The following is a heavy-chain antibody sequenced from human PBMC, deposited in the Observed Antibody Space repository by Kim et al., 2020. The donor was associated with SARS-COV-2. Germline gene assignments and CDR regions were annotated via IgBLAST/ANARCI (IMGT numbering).Heavy chain of an antibody. D-gene: IGHD3-10*01. V-gene: IGHV1-3*01. CDR1: GYTFTSYA. Sequence: ASVKVSCKASGYTFTSYAMHWVRQAPGQRLEWMGWINAGNGNTKYSQKFQGRVTITRDTSASTAYMELSSLRSEDTAVYYCARWGPILLWFGELSWDLARYGMDVWGQGTTVTVSS. J-gene: IGHJ6*02. CDR2: INAGNGNT. CDR3: ARWGPILLWFGELSWDLARYGMDV.